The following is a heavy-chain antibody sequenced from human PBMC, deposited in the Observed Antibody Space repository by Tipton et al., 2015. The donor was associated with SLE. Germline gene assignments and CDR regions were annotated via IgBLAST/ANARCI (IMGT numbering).Heavy chain of an antibody. V-gene: IGHV4-38-2*02. CDR2: IYHSGST. Sequence: TLSLTCAVSGYSISSGYYWGWIRQPPGKGLEWIGNIYHSGSTDYSPSLKSRVTISVDTSKNQFSLKLSSVTAADTAVYYCVREVVVTDAFDIWGQGTMVTVSS. D-gene: IGHD3-22*01. CDR1: GYSISSGYY. J-gene: IGHJ3*02. CDR3: VREVVVTDAFDI.